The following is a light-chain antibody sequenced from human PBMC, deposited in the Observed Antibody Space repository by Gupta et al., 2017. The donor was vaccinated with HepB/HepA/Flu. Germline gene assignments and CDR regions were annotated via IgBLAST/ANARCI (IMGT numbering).Light chain of an antibody. CDR1: QSLLHSNGYNY. CDR3: MQALQTPFT. Sequence: DIVMTQSPLSLPVTPGEPASISCRSSQSLLHSNGYNYLDWYLQKPGQSPQLLIYLGSNRASGVPDRFSGSGSGTDFTLKISRGEAEDVGVYYCMQALQTPFTFGQGTKVEIK. J-gene: IGKJ2*01. CDR2: LGS. V-gene: IGKV2-28*01.